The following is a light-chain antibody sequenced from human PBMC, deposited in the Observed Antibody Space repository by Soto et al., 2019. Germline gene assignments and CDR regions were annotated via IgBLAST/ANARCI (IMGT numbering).Light chain of an antibody. CDR2: KPS. CDR3: QPYNGYGSWT. Sequence: DIQMTQSPSNLSASVGDRVTITCRASQSIVGWLAWYQQKPGKAPKLLIYKPSTLESGVPSRFIGSASGTEFTLPLSSLQPDDFATYYCQPYNGYGSWTFGQGTKVEIK. J-gene: IGKJ1*01. V-gene: IGKV1-5*03. CDR1: QSIVGW.